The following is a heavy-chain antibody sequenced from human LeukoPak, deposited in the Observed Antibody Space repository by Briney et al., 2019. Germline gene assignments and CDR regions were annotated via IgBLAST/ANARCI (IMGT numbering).Heavy chain of an antibody. CDR2: IDSVDGA. J-gene: IGHJ4*02. D-gene: IGHD5-12*01. Sequence: GGSLRLSCAASGFTVSSNYMSWVRQAPGKGLEWVSVIDSVDGAYYADSVKGRFIISRDNSKNTLYLQMNSLRAEDTAVYYCARGGMVATIENWGQGTLVTVSS. V-gene: IGHV3-53*01. CDR3: ARGGMVATIEN. CDR1: GFTVSSNY.